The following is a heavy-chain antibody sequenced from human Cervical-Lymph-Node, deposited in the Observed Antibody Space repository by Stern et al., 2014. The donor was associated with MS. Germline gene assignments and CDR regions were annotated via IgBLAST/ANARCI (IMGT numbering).Heavy chain of an antibody. J-gene: IGHJ4*02. Sequence: QVQLQQSGAGLLKPSETLSLTCAVYGGSFSGYYWSWIRQPPGTGLEWIGEINHSGSTKYNPSRKSRVTISVDWSKDQFSLKLSSVTAADTAVYYGARDRITMVRGAFDYWGQGTLVTVSS. CDR3: ARDRITMVRGAFDY. D-gene: IGHD3-10*01. V-gene: IGHV4-34*01. CDR1: GGSFSGYY. CDR2: INHSGST.